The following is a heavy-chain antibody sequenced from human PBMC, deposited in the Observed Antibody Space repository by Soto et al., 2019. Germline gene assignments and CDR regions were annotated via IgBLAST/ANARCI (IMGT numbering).Heavy chain of an antibody. CDR3: AATNWNLNWFDT. CDR2: VSHTGTT. V-gene: IGHV4-34*01. J-gene: IGHJ5*02. CDR1: GGSFRSYY. D-gene: IGHD1-1*01. Sequence: PSETLSLACAVYGGSFRSYYWSWIRQSPGKGLEWIGEVSHTGTTKHNPSLKSRVTISVDTSKKQFFMKLNSVTAADTAVYYCAATNWNLNWFDTWGQGTLVTVS.